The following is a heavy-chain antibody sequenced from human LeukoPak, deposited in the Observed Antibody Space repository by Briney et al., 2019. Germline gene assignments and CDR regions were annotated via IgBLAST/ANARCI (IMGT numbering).Heavy chain of an antibody. V-gene: IGHV1-2*02. CDR3: AISPGVMITFGGAPATDYFDY. J-gene: IGHJ4*02. D-gene: IGHD3-16*01. CDR2: INPNSGGT. Sequence: ASLKVSCKASGYTFTDYYMHWVRQAPGQGLEWMGWINPNSGGTNYAQKFQGRVTMTRDTSISTAYMEVSRLRSDDTAVYYCAISPGVMITFGGAPATDYFDYWGQGTLVTVSS. CDR1: GYTFTDYY.